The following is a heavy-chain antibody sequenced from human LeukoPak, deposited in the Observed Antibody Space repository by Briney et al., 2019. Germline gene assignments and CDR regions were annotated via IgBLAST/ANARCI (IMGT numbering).Heavy chain of an antibody. J-gene: IGHJ5*02. CDR3: GRFGYVSAVDP. V-gene: IGHV3-7*01. CDR2: IEPAGSAT. Sequence: GGSLRLSCGASGFAFSSYWMTWLRQAPGRGLEFVANIEPAGSATYYADSVKGRFTISRDNTKNLLYLQMNSLTAEDSAVYHCGRFGYVSAVDPWGQGALVTVSS. D-gene: IGHD2-15*01. CDR1: GFAFSSYW.